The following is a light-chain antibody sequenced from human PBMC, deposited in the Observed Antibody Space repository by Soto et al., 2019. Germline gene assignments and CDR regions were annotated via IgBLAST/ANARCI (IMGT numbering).Light chain of an antibody. V-gene: IGKV3-11*01. J-gene: IGKJ1*01. CDR3: QQRSSWHT. CDR2: DAS. CDR1: QSVSSY. Sequence: EIVLTQSPATLSLSPGERATLSCRASQSVSSYLAWYQQKPGQAPRLLIYDASNRATGIPARLSGSGSGTDFTLTISSLEPEDSAIYYCQQRSSWHTFGQGTKVDIK.